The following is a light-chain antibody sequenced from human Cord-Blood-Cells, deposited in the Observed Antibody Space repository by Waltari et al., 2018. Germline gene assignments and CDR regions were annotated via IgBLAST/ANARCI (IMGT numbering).Light chain of an antibody. V-gene: IGLV1-47*01. CDR2: RNN. Sequence: QRVTISCSGSSSNIGSNYVYWYQQLPGMAPKLLIYRNNQRPSGVPDRFSGSKSGTSASLAISGLRSEDEADYYCAAWDDSLSGYVFGTGTKVTVL. J-gene: IGLJ1*01. CDR3: AAWDDSLSGYV. CDR1: SSNIGSNY.